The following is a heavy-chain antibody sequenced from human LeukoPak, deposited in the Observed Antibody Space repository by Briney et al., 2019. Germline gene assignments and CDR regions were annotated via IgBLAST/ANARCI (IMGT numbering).Heavy chain of an antibody. D-gene: IGHD3-10*01. V-gene: IGHV4-30-4*01. CDR1: GGSISSGDYY. J-gene: IGHJ4*02. CDR3: ARASYGSGTYSQFDY. CDR2: IYSSGSA. Sequence: SETLSLTCTLSGGSISSGDYYWRWIRQPPGKGLEWIGNIYSSGSAYYNPSLKSRVTISIDTSKNQFSLKFNSVTAADTAVYYCARASYGSGTYSQFDYWGQGTLVTVSS.